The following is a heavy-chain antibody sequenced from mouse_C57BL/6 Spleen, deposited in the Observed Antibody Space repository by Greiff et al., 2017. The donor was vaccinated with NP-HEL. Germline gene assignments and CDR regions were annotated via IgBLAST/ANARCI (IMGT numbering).Heavy chain of an antibody. CDR1: GYSITSGYY. Sequence: VQLKESGPGLVKPSQSLSLTCSVTGYSITSGYYWNWIRQFPGNKLEWMGYISYDGSNNYNPSLKNRISITRDTSKNQFFLKLNSVTTEDTATYYCARGWDFYAMDYWGQGTSVTVSS. V-gene: IGHV3-6*01. CDR2: ISYDGSN. CDR3: ARGWDFYAMDY. D-gene: IGHD4-1*01. J-gene: IGHJ4*01.